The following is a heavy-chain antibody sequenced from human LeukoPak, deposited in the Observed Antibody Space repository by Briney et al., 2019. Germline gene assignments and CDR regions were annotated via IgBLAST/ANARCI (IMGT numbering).Heavy chain of an antibody. Sequence: SETLSLTCTVSGGSISSGGYYWSWIRQHPGKGLEWIGYIYYSGSTYYNPSLKSRVTISVDTSKNQFSLKLSSVTAADTAVYYCASWGGSPFDILTGYYNRRFDYWGQGTLVTVSS. D-gene: IGHD3-9*01. V-gene: IGHV4-31*03. J-gene: IGHJ4*02. CDR3: ASWGGSPFDILTGYYNRRFDY. CDR1: GGSISSGGYY. CDR2: IYYSGST.